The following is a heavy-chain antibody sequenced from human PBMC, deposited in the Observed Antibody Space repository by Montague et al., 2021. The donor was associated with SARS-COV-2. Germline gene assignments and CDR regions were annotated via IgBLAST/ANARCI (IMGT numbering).Heavy chain of an antibody. J-gene: IGHJ4*02. V-gene: IGHV4-39*01. CDR1: SASITSRSYY. Sequence: SETLSLTCTVSSASITSRSYYWGWIRQPPGKGPVWIGTIFYTGSTYYNPSLKSRVTMSVDTSRNQFSLKLSSVTAADTAICYCARHTSARYDYFEDWGQGTLVTVSS. CDR3: ARHTSARYDYFED. D-gene: IGHD6-19*01. CDR2: IFYTGST.